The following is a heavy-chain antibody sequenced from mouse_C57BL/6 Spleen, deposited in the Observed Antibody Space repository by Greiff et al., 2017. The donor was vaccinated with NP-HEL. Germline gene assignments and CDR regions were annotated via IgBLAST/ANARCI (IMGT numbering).Heavy chain of an antibody. CDR1: GYTFTSYW. D-gene: IGHD4-1*01. CDR3: ARRELDY. CDR2: IDPSDSYT. Sequence: QVQLKQPGAELVMPGASVKLSCKASGYTFTSYWMHWVKQRPGQGLEWIGEIDPSDSYTNYNQKFKGKSTLTVDKSSSTAYMQLSSLTSEDSAVYYCARRELDYWGQGTTLTVSS. V-gene: IGHV1-69*01. J-gene: IGHJ2*01.